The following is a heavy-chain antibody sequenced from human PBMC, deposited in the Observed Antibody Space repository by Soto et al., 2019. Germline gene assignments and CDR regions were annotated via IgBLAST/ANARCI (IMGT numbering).Heavy chain of an antibody. D-gene: IGHD3-3*01. V-gene: IGHV4-59*01. CDR3: ATSSAEYYDFWSGYRNSDSFYFDY. Sequence: SETLSLTCTVSGGSISSYYWSWIRQPRGKGLEWIGYIYYSGSTNYNPSLKSRVTISVDTSKNQFSLKLSSVTAADTAVYYCATSSAEYYDFWSGYRNSDSFYFDYWGQGTLVTVSS. CDR1: GGSISSYY. J-gene: IGHJ4*02. CDR2: IYYSGST.